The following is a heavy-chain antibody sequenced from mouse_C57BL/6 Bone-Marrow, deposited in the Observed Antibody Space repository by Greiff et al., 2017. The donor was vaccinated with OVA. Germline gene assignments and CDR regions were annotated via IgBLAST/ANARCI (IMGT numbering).Heavy chain of an antibody. V-gene: IGHV12-3*01. Sequence: VQLVESGPGLVKPSQSLFLTCSITGFPITSGYYWIWIRQSPGKPLEWMGYITHSGETFYNPSLQSPISITRETSKNQFFLQLNSVTTEDTAMYYCAGDDYYGSSSWGQGTTLTVSS. D-gene: IGHD1-1*01. CDR1: GFPITSGYY. CDR3: AGDDYYGSSS. CDR2: ITHSGET. J-gene: IGHJ2*01.